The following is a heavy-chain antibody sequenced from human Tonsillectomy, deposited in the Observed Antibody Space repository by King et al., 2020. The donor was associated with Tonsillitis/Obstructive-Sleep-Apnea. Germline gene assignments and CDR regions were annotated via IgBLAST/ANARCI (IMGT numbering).Heavy chain of an antibody. D-gene: IGHD5-12*01. CDR3: VRDRLGWSFDL. Sequence: VQLVESGGGLVQPGGSLRLSCAAAGLTFSSYEMNWVRQAPGKGLEWGSYIGSSGSTIYYADSVKGRFTISRDNAKNSLYLQMNSLRGEDTAVYYCVRDRLGWSFDLWGRGTLVSVSS. V-gene: IGHV3-48*03. CDR2: IGSSGSTI. J-gene: IGHJ2*01. CDR1: GLTFSSYE.